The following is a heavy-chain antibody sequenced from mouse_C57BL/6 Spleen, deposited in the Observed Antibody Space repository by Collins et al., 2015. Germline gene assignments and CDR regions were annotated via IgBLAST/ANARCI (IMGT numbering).Heavy chain of an antibody. J-gene: IGHJ2*01. V-gene: IGHV1-82*01. CDR3: ARGDYYGSSLDY. Sequence: VKQRPGKGLEWIGRIYPGDGDTKYNGKFKGKATLTADKSSSTAYMQLSSLTSEDSAVYFCARGDYYGSSLDYWGQGTTXTVSS. CDR2: IYPGDGDT. D-gene: IGHD1-1*01.